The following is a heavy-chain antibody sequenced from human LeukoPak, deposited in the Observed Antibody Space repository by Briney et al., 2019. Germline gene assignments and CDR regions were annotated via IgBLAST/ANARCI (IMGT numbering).Heavy chain of an antibody. CDR1: GFTFSSYA. J-gene: IGHJ4*02. CDR3: AIMHPYYDGSGYWVQ. V-gene: IGHV3-23*01. Sequence: PGESLRLSCAASGFTFSSYAMSWFRQAPGKGLDWVSGISTSGGSSSYADSVKGRFTISRDNPRNTLYMQMNSLRAEDTALYYCAIMHPYYDGSGYWVQWGQGTLVTVSS. D-gene: IGHD3-22*01. CDR2: ISTSGGSS.